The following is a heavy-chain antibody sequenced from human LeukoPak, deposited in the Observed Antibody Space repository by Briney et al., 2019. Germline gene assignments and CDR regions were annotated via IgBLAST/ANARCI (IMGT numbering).Heavy chain of an antibody. V-gene: IGHV3-48*03. CDR3: ARDGGSAWFLDY. D-gene: IGHD6-19*01. Sequence: GGSLRLSCAASGFTFSSYEMNWVRQAPGKGLEWVSYISSSGNTTYNADSVKGRFSITRDNAKNSLYLQMNSLRAEDTAVYYCARDGGSAWFLDYWGQGTLVTVSS. CDR1: GFTFSSYE. J-gene: IGHJ4*02. CDR2: ISSSGNTT.